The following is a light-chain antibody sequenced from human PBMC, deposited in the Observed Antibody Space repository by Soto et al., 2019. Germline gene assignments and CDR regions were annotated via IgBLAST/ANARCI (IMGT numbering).Light chain of an antibody. Sequence: QSVLTQPASVSGSPGQSITISCTGTSSDVGGYNYVSWYQQHPGKAPKLMIYDVSNRPSGVSNRFSGSKSGNTASLTISGLQAEDEADYYCSSYTSSSPLGVFGTGTKVTVL. CDR2: DVS. J-gene: IGLJ1*01. CDR3: SSYTSSSPLGV. V-gene: IGLV2-14*01. CDR1: SSDVGGYNY.